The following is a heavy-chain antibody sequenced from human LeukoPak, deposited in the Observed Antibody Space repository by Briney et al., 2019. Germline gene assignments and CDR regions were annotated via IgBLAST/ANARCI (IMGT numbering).Heavy chain of an antibody. CDR3: AKDLRHRTTCNCYGWLDP. CDR2: ISPTGDNI. J-gene: IGHJ5*02. V-gene: IGHV3-23*01. CDR1: GFTFKTFA. D-gene: IGHD2/OR15-2a*01. Sequence: PGGSLRLSCAASGFTFKTFAMSWVRQAPGKGLEWVSAISPTGDNIYYADSVKGRFTISRDNASNTLYLQMNNLRVEDTAIYYCAKDLRHRTTCNCYGWLDPWGQGTLVTVSS.